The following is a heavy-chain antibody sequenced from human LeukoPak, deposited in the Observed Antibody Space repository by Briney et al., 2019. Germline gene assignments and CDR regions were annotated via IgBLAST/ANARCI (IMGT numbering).Heavy chain of an antibody. CDR2: INHSGST. CDR1: GGSFSGYY. D-gene: IGHD4-23*01. V-gene: IGHV4-34*01. J-gene: IGHJ4*02. CDR3: ARGPRRVSAPGGGRYDY. Sequence: SETLSLTCAVYGGSFSGYYWSWIRQPPGKGLEWIGEINHSGSTNYNPSLKSRVTISVDTSKNQFSLKLSSVTAADTAVYYCARGPRRVSAPGGGRYDYCGQGTLVTVSS.